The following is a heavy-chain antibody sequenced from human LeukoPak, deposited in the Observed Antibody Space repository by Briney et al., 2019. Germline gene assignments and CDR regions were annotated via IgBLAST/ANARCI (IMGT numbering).Heavy chain of an antibody. J-gene: IGHJ4*02. Sequence: GGSLSLSCAASGFTFSSYAMHWVRQAPGKGLEWVAVISYDGSNKYYADSVKGRFTISRDNSKNTLYLQMNSLRAEDTAVYYCARAGTKAFDYWGQGTLVTVSS. D-gene: IGHD1-1*01. CDR2: ISYDGSNK. CDR3: ARAGTKAFDY. CDR1: GFTFSSYA. V-gene: IGHV3-30-3*01.